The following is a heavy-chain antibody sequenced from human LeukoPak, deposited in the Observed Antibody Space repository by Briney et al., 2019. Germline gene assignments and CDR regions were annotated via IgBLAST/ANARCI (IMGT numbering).Heavy chain of an antibody. CDR2: ISGNGGYT. CDR3: TRVFGGGNSGGFDY. D-gene: IGHD4-23*01. Sequence: GGSLRLSCAASGLSFSSYAMSWVCQAPGKGLEWVSAISGNGGYTYYADSVRGRFTISRDNSRNTLYLQLNSLRAEDTAMYYCTRVFGGGNSGGFDYWGQGTLVIVSS. V-gene: IGHV3-23*01. J-gene: IGHJ4*02. CDR1: GLSFSSYA.